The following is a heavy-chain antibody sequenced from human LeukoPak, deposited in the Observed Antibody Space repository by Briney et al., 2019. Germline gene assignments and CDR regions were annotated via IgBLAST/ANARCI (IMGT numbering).Heavy chain of an antibody. CDR2: FHTDGGT. Sequence: GGSLRLSCAASGFTFSSYDMHWVRQAPGEGLEWVSAFHTDGGTYYLDSVKGRFTISREDAKNSLYLQMNTLRAGDTAVYYCARGSGPGVTTIDSWGQGTLVIVST. CDR1: GFTFSSYD. CDR3: ARGSGPGVTTIDS. D-gene: IGHD4-17*01. V-gene: IGHV3-13*01. J-gene: IGHJ4*02.